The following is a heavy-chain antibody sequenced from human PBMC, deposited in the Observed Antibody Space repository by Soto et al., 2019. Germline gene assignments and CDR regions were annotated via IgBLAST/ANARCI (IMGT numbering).Heavy chain of an antibody. CDR1: GGTFSSYA. J-gene: IGHJ6*02. CDR3: ARWGVVPAANTYYYGMDV. V-gene: IGHV1-69*13. Sequence: ASVKVSCKASGGTFSSYAISWVRQAPGQGLEWMGGIIPIFGTANYAQKFQGRVTITADESTSTAYMELSSLRSEDTAVYYCARWGVVPAANTYYYGMDVWGQGTTVTVSS. D-gene: IGHD2-2*01. CDR2: IIPIFGTA.